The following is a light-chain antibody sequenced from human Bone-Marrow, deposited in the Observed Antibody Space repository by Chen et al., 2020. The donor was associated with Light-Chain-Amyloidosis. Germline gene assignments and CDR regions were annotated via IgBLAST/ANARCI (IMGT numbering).Light chain of an antibody. CDR2: DDR. CDR1: NIGTTS. Sequence: SDVLTQPSSASVAPRQTATISCGGNNIGTTSVHWYQQTPGPAPLLVVYDDRYRPSGLPERLSGSNAGNTATPTISRVEAGDEADYYCQVWDRSSDRPVFGGGTKLTVL. V-gene: IGLV3-21*02. J-gene: IGLJ3*02. CDR3: QVWDRSSDRPV.